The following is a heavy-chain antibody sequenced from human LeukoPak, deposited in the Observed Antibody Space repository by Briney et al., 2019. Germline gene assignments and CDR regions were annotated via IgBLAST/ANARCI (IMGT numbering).Heavy chain of an antibody. Sequence: ASVKVSCKASGYTFTSYAISWVRQAPGQGLEWMGWINPNSGGTNYAQKFQGRVTMTRDTSISTAYMELSRLRSDDTAVYYCARVPIAAPFDYWGQGTLVTVSS. V-gene: IGHV1-2*02. CDR3: ARVPIAAPFDY. J-gene: IGHJ4*02. CDR2: INPNSGGT. D-gene: IGHD6-13*01. CDR1: GYTFTSYA.